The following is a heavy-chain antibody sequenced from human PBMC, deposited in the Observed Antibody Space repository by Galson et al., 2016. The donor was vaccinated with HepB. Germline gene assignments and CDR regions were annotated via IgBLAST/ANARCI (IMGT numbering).Heavy chain of an antibody. J-gene: IGHJ3*02. CDR3: ARELWNYNSFDM. Sequence: SLRLSCAASGFTLSSYTMHWVRQAPGKGLDWVAGIWYDGSNKYYGDSVKGRFTISRDNSKNTLYLQMNSLRAEDTAVYYCARELWNYNSFDMWGQGTMVTVSS. V-gene: IGHV3-33*01. CDR2: IWYDGSNK. CDR1: GFTLSSYT. D-gene: IGHD1-7*01.